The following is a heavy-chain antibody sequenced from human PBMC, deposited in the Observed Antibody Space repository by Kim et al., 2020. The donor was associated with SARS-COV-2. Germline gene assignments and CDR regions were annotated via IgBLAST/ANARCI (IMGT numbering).Heavy chain of an antibody. CDR2: IIPILGIA. Sequence: SVKVSCKASGGTFSSYAISWVRQAPGQGLEWMGRIIPILGIANYAQKFQGRVTITADKSTSTAYMELSSLRSEDTAVYYCARDLYGSQYYYDSSGAISGDYWGQGTLVTVSS. CDR1: GGTFSSYA. J-gene: IGHJ4*02. CDR3: ARDLYGSQYYYDSSGAISGDY. D-gene: IGHD3-22*01. V-gene: IGHV1-69*04.